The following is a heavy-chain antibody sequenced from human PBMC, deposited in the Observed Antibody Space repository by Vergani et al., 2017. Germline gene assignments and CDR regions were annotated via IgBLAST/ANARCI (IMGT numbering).Heavy chain of an antibody. D-gene: IGHD4-17*01. CDR3: VSIRLRSFEY. V-gene: IGHV1-46*03. CDR2: INPLGGRA. J-gene: IGHJ4*02. CDR1: GYTYRSYS. Sequence: QVKVVPSGAEVKAPGASVNVSCEAPGYTYRSYSVPWVRQAPGQGLEWMGVINPLGGRATYSQKFQGRVSVTGDSSTTGGTSASMVYMDLTSLTPEDTAVYFCVSIRLRSFEYWGQGTLVTVSS.